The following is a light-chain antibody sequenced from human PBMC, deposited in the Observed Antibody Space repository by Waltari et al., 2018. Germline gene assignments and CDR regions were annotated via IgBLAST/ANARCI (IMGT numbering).Light chain of an antibody. Sequence: SYELTQPPSVSVSPGQTASIPCSGDKLGDKYACWYQQKPGQSPVLVIYQDSKRPSGIPERVSGANAGNTATLTISGTQAMDEADYYCQAWDSSTYVVFGGGTKLTVL. CDR3: QAWDSSTYVV. CDR1: KLGDKY. V-gene: IGLV3-1*01. J-gene: IGLJ2*01. CDR2: QDS.